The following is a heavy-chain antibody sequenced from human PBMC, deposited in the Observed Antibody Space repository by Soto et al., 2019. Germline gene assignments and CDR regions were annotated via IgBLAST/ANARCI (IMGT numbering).Heavy chain of an antibody. V-gene: IGHV1-69*15. J-gene: IGHJ6*02. Sequence: VKVSCKASGDTFSSYAISWVRQAPGKGLEWMGKIIPTFGRTNYAQKFQGRLTISADDSTSTAYMELSSLLSEDTAVYYCARDPLSSFAMDVWGQGTTVTVS. CDR2: IIPTFGRT. CDR3: ARDPLSSFAMDV. D-gene: IGHD3-10*02. CDR1: GDTFSSYA.